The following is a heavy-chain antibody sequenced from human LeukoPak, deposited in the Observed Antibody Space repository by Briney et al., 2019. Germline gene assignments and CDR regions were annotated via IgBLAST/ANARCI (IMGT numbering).Heavy chain of an antibody. D-gene: IGHD1-14*01. Sequence: GSLRLSCAASGFTVITNDMTWVRQTPGKGLEWVSVLYSDGNTKYADSVQGRFTISRDNSKNTLYLEMNSLSPDDTAVYYCARGVEPLAANTLAYWGQGTLVTVSS. J-gene: IGHJ4*02. V-gene: IGHV3-53*01. CDR1: GFTVITND. CDR2: LYSDGNT. CDR3: ARGVEPLAANTLAY.